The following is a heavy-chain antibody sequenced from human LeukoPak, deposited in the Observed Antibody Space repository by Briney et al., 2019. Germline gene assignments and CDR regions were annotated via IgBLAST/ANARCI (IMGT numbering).Heavy chain of an antibody. V-gene: IGHV1-2*04. D-gene: IGHD3-10*02. J-gene: IGHJ6*02. Sequence: ASVTVSCKASGYTFTGYYMRWVRQAPGQGLEWMGWINPNSGGTNYAQKFQGWVTMTRDTSISTAYMELSRLRSDDTAVYYCARCPGGSLGFGMDVWGQGTTVTVSS. CDR3: ARCPGGSLGFGMDV. CDR1: GYTFTGYY. CDR2: INPNSGGT.